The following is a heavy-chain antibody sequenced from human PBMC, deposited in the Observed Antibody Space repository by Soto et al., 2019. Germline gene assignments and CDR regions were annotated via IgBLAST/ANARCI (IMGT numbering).Heavy chain of an antibody. V-gene: IGHV3-33*01. J-gene: IGHJ4*02. D-gene: IGHD2-21*01. Sequence: QVQLVESGGGVVQPGRSLRLSCVASGFTFSGYGMHWVRQAPGKGLEWVAIIRYNGSNIYYADSVRGRFAISRDNSKNTMFQKMENLGAEGPGVYYWAGYGGGAKACGGYLDYWGQGALVTVSS. CDR1: GFTFSGYG. CDR3: AGYGGGAKACGGYLDY. CDR2: IRYNGSNI.